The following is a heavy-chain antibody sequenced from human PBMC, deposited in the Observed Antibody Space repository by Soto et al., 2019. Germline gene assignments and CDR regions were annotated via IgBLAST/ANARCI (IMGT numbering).Heavy chain of an antibody. D-gene: IGHD3-3*01. CDR2: IYYSGST. J-gene: IGHJ4*02. CDR1: GGSISSGGYY. V-gene: IGHV4-31*03. CDR3: ARAKYEIWSGERTFDY. Sequence: PSETLSLTCTVSGGSISSGGYYWSWIRQHPGKGLEWIGYIYYSGSTYYNPSLKSRVTISVDTSKNQFSLKLSSVTAADTAVYNCARAKYEIWSGERTFDYWGQGTLVTVSS.